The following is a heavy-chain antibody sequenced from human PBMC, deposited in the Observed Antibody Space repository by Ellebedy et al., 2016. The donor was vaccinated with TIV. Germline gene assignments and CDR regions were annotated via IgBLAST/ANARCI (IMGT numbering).Heavy chain of an antibody. J-gene: IGHJ3*02. CDR1: ELTVTSNF. Sequence: GESLKTSCAASELTVTSNFMSWVRQAPGKGLAWVSTIAIDSTTYYADSVKGRFTISRDNSKNTLDIQMNSLRAEDTAVYYCARETYNDVDLKLWGIFDIWGQGTMVTVSS. CDR3: ARETYNDVDLKLWGIFDI. CDR2: IAIDSTT. D-gene: IGHD3-10*01. V-gene: IGHV3-66*01.